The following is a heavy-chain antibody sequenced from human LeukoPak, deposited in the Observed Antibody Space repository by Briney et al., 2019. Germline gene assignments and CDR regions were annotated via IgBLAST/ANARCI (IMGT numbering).Heavy chain of an antibody. CDR2: IYPGDSDT. CDR3: ARRWMATLDAFDI. J-gene: IGHJ3*02. Sequence: GESLKISCKGSGYSFTNYWIGWVRQMPGKGLEWMGIIYPGDSDTRYSPSFQGQVTISADKSISTAYLQWSSLKASDTAMYYCARRWMATLDAFDIWGQGTMVTVSS. CDR1: GYSFTNYW. V-gene: IGHV5-51*01. D-gene: IGHD5-24*01.